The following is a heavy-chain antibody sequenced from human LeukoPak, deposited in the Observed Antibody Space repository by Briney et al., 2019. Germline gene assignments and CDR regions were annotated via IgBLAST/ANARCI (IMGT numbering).Heavy chain of an antibody. V-gene: IGHV4-39*01. CDR3: APIPRTGTTAWFDP. J-gene: IGHJ5*02. CDR1: GGSISSSSYY. CDR2: IYYSGST. Sequence: PSETLSLTCTVSGGSISSSSYYWGWIRQPPGKGLEWIGSIYYSGSTYYNPSPKSRVTISVDTSKNQFSLKLSSVTAADTAVYYCAPIPRTGTTAWFDPWGQGTLVTVPS. D-gene: IGHD1-1*01.